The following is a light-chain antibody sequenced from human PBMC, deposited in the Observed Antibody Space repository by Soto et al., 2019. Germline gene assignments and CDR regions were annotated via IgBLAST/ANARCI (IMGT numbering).Light chain of an antibody. J-gene: IGLJ2*01. Sequence: QSVLTQPTSASGTPGQRVTISCSRSSSNIGTHFVYWYQQLPETAPKLLIYANDQRPSGVPDRFSGSKSGTSASLAISGLRSDDEADYYCAIWDDSLRVFGGGTKVTVL. CDR1: SSNIGTHF. CDR2: AND. V-gene: IGLV1-47*01. CDR3: AIWDDSLRV.